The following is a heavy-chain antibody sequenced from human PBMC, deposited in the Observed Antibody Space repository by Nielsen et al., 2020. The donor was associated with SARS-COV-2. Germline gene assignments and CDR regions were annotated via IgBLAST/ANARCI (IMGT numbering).Heavy chain of an antibody. CDR3: AKDMGPVIWYFDL. Sequence: GGSLRPSCAASGFTLDAYAMHWVRQAPGKGLEWVSGISWNSGSIGYADSVKGRFTISRDNAKNSLYLQMNSLRAEDTALYYCAKDMGPVIWYFDLWGRGTLVTVSS. V-gene: IGHV3-9*01. CDR2: ISWNSGSI. CDR1: GFTLDAYA. J-gene: IGHJ2*01. D-gene: IGHD3-10*01.